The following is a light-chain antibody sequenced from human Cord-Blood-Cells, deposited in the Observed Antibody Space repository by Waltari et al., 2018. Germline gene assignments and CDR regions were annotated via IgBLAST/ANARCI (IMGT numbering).Light chain of an antibody. J-gene: IGLJ2*01. V-gene: IGLV2-11*01. CDR3: CSYAGSYTYVV. CDR2: DVS. Sequence: QSALTQPRPVSGSPGQSVTIYCTGTSSDVGGYHYVSWYQQHPGKAPKLMIYDVSKRPSGVPDRFSGSKSGNTASLTISGLQAEDEADYYCCSYAGSYTYVVFGGGTKLTVL. CDR1: SSDVGGYHY.